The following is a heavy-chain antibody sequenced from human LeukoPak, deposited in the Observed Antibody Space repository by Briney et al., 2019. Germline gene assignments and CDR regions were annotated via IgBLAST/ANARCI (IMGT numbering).Heavy chain of an antibody. D-gene: IGHD4-17*01. CDR1: GGSISSSSYY. CDR3: VHDYGDHFDY. Sequence: SETLSLTCTVSGGSISSSSYYWGWIRQPPGKGLEWIGEINHSGSTNYNPSLKSRVTISVDTSKNQFSLKLSSVTAADTAVYYCVHDYGDHFDYWGQGTLVTVSS. J-gene: IGHJ4*02. CDR2: INHSGST. V-gene: IGHV4-39*07.